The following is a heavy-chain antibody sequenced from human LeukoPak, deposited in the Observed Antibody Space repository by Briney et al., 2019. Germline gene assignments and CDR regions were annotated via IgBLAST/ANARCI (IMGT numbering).Heavy chain of an antibody. CDR2: IWYDGSQK. CDR1: GFIFSTYG. D-gene: IGHD2-21*01. Sequence: GKSLTLSCAASGFIFSTYGMHWVRQAPGKGLEWVAVIWYDGSQKHYTDSVKGRFTISRDNSKNTLYLQMNSLRAEDTALYYCVRDLVNFDNWGQGTLVTVSS. V-gene: IGHV3-33*01. J-gene: IGHJ4*02. CDR3: VRDLVNFDN.